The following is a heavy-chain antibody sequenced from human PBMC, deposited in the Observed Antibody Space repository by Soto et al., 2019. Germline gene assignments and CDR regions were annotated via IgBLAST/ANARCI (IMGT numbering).Heavy chain of an antibody. Sequence: PGGSLRPSCTVSGFTFTASATSWVRQPPGKGLEWVAVISAAGSTHDADSVKGRFTTSRANSKNTRYLQMNSLRAEDTAVYDGADVPIWCSSTSCYSEGLDYWGQGTLVTVSS. D-gene: IGHD2-2*01. CDR2: ISAAGST. V-gene: IGHV3-23*01. J-gene: IGHJ4*02. CDR1: GFTFTASA. CDR3: ADVPIWCSSTSCYSEGLDY.